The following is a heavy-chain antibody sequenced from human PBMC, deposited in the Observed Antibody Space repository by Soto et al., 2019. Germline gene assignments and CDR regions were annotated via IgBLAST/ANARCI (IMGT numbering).Heavy chain of an antibody. J-gene: IGHJ4*02. V-gene: IGHV3-23*01. D-gene: IGHD5-12*01. CDR2: ISGSGGST. CDR1: GFTFSSYA. Sequence: EVQLLESGGGLVQPGGSLRLSCAASGFTFSSYAMSWVRQAPGKGLEWVSAISGSGGSTYYADSVKGRFTISRDNSKNTLYVQMNSLRAEDTAVYYCAKTSGYDSFFDYWGQGTLVTVSS. CDR3: AKTSGYDSFFDY.